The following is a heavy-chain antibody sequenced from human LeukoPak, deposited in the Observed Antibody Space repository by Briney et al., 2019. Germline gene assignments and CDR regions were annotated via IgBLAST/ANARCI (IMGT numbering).Heavy chain of an antibody. CDR1: GFTLSNHW. V-gene: IGHV3-7*01. CDR3: ARITGTAPLYYYGMDV. Sequence: GGSLRLSCAASGFTLSNHWMIWVRQAPGKGLEWVANIKEDGSAKYYVDSVKGRFTISRDNAKNSLYLQMNSLRAEDTAVYYCARITGTAPLYYYGMDVWGQGTTVTVSS. J-gene: IGHJ6*02. D-gene: IGHD1-20*01. CDR2: IKEDGSAK.